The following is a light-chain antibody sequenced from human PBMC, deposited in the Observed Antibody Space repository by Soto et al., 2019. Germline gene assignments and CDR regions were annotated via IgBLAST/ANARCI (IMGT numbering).Light chain of an antibody. CDR2: DVS. CDR1: SSDVGAYNY. V-gene: IGLV2-8*01. Sequence: QSALTQPPSASGSPGQSVTISCAGTSSDVGAYNYVSWYQQHPGKAPKLLISDVSYRPSGVPDRFSGSKSGNTASLTVSGLQAEDEADYYCSAYAGSSNFDVFGTGTQLTVL. J-gene: IGLJ1*01. CDR3: SAYAGSSNFDV.